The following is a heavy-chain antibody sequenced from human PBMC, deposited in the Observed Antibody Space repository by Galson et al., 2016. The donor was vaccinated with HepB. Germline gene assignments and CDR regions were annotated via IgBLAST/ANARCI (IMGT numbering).Heavy chain of an antibody. CDR1: GFTFSSHD. V-gene: IGHV3-21*01. Sequence: SLRLSCAVSGFTFSSHDMNWVRQAPGKGLEWVATISSSGRYIYYAESVKGRFTISRDNAKNTVYLLMNSLRAEDTAVYYCVRDNDYVMDVWGQGTTVTVSS. J-gene: IGHJ6*02. CDR3: VRDNDYVMDV. CDR2: ISSSGRYI. D-gene: IGHD3-16*01.